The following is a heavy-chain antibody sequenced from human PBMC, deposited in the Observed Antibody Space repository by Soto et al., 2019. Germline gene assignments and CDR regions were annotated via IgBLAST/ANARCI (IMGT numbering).Heavy chain of an antibody. J-gene: IGHJ4*02. CDR3: ASGDSSGQPPDY. V-gene: IGHV3-30*04. CDR1: GFTFSSYA. Sequence: GGSLRLSCAASGFTFSSYAMHWVRQAPGKGLEWVAVISYDGSNKYYADSVKGRFTISRDNSKNTLYLQMNSLRAEDTAVYYCASGDSSGQPPDYWGQGTLVTVSS. D-gene: IGHD3-22*01. CDR2: ISYDGSNK.